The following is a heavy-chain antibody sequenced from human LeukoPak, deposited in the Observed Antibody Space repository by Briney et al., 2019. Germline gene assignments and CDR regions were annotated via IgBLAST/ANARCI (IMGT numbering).Heavy chain of an antibody. Sequence: GGSLRLSCAASGFTFSSYSMNWVRQAPGKGLEWVSSISSSSSYIYYADSVKGRFTISRDNAKNSLYLQMNSLRAEDTAVYYCTTDRDEKYYFDYWGQGTLVTVSS. CDR1: GFTFSSYS. CDR2: ISSSSSYI. CDR3: TTDRDEKYYFDY. J-gene: IGHJ4*02. V-gene: IGHV3-21*03.